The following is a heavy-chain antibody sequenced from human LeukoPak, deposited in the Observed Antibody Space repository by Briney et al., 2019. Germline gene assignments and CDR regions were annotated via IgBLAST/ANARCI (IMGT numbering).Heavy chain of an antibody. CDR3: ARDLGGGDWRDY. V-gene: IGHV3-66*01. D-gene: IGHD2-21*02. Sequence: GALRLSCAASGFTVSSNYMSWVRQAPGKGLEWVSVIYSGGSTYYADSVKGRFTISRDNSKNTLYLQMNSLRAEDTAVYYCARDLGGGDWRDYWGQGTLVTVSS. CDR1: GFTVSSNY. CDR2: IYSGGST. J-gene: IGHJ4*02.